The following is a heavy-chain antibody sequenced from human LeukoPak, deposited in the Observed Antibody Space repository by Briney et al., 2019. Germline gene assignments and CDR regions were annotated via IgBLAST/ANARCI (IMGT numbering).Heavy chain of an antibody. CDR1: GFTFNTYA. J-gene: IGHJ4*02. CDR3: AKTTVGYSSGRYPGWPADC. Sequence: GGSLRLSCEASGFTFNTYAIYWVRHAPGKGLEWVSGICGSGGCTYYADSVKGRFTISRAHSKNTVYLQMTSLTAADTAVYYCAKTTVGYSSGRYPGWPADCWGQGTLVTVSS. CDR2: ICGSGGCT. D-gene: IGHD6-19*01. V-gene: IGHV3-23*01.